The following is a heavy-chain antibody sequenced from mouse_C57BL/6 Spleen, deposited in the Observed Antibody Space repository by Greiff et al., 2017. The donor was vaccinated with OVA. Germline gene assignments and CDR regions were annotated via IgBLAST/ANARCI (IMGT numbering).Heavy chain of an antibody. CDR2: INYDGSST. CDR1: GFTFSDYY. V-gene: IGHV5-16*01. CDR3: ARVYYYGSSYFDY. J-gene: IGHJ2*01. D-gene: IGHD1-1*01. Sequence: EVQLQQSEGGLVQPGSSMKLSCTASGFTFSDYYMAWVRQVPEKGLEWVANINYDGSSTYYLDSLKSRFIISRDNAKNILYLQMSSLKSEDTATYYCARVYYYGSSYFDYWGQGTTLTVSS.